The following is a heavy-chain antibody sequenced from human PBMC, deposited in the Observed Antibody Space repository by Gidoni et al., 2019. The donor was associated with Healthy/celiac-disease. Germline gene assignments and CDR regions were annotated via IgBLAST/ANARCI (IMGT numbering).Heavy chain of an antibody. J-gene: IGHJ6*02. CDR1: GFTFSSYS. Sequence: EVQLVESGGGLVKPGGSMRLSCAASGFTFSSYSMTWVRQAPGKGLEWVSSISSSSSYIYYADSVKGRFTISRDNAKNSLYLQMNSLSAEDTAVYYCARIEYYYDSSPNYYYYYGMDVWGQGTTVTVSS. CDR2: ISSSSSYI. CDR3: ARIEYYYDSSPNYYYYYGMDV. D-gene: IGHD3-22*01. V-gene: IGHV3-21*01.